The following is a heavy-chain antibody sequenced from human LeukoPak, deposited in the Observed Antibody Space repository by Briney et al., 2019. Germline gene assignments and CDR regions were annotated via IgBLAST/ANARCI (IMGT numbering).Heavy chain of an antibody. D-gene: IGHD3-22*01. Sequence: PSETLSLTCTVSGGSISSYYWSWIRQPAGKGLEWIGRIYTSGSTNYNPSLKSRVTVSVDTSKNQFSLKLSSVTAADTAVYYCARDQLNYYDSSGSDDAFDIWGQGTMVTVSS. CDR2: IYTSGST. CDR3: ARDQLNYYDSSGSDDAFDI. V-gene: IGHV4-4*07. CDR1: GGSISSYY. J-gene: IGHJ3*02.